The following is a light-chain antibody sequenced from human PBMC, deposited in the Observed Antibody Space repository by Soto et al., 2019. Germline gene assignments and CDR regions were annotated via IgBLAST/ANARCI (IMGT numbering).Light chain of an antibody. J-gene: IGKJ2*01. V-gene: IGKV3D-15*01. CDR3: QQYNNWPYT. CDR2: GAS. Sequence: EIVLTQSPATLSLSPGQRATLSGRASESVSSNLAWYQQKPGQAPRLLIYGASSRATGIPDRFSGSGSGTDFTLTISRLEPEDFAVYYCQQYNNWPYTFGQGTKVDNK. CDR1: ESVSSN.